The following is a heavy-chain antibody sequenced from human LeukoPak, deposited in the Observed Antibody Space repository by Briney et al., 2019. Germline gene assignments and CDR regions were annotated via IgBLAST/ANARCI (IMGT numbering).Heavy chain of an antibody. J-gene: IGHJ5*02. V-gene: IGHV4-34*01. D-gene: IGHD3-22*01. CDR3: ARDHYDSSGHYYLIYNWFDP. Sequence: PSETLSLTCAVYGGSFSGYYWSWIRQPPGKGLEWIGEINHSGSTNYNPSLKSRVTISVDTSKNQFSLKLSSVTAADTAVYYCARDHYDSSGHYYLIYNWFDPWGQGTLVTVSS. CDR1: GGSFSGYY. CDR2: INHSGST.